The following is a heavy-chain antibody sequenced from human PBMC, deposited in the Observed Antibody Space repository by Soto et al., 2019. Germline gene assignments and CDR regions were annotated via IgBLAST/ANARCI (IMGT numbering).Heavy chain of an antibody. D-gene: IGHD2-15*01. CDR3: AREPVVVVAATGWFDP. J-gene: IGHJ5*02. V-gene: IGHV4-30-4*01. CDR1: GGSISSGDYY. CDR2: IYYSGST. Sequence: PSETLSLTCTVSGGSISSGDYYRSWIRQPPGKGLEWIGYIYYSGSTYYNPSLKSRVTISVDTSKNQFSLKLSSVTAADTAVYYCAREPVVVVAATGWFDPWGQGTPVTVSS.